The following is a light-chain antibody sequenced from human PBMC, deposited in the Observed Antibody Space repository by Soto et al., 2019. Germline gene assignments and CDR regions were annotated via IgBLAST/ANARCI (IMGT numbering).Light chain of an antibody. Sequence: DIQMTQSPSTLSASAGDRATITCRASQSITICLAWYQQKPGKAPKLLIYDASTLESGVPSRFSGSGSGTEFTLTISSLQPDDFATYYCQRVHSFPLTFGQGTRLEIK. J-gene: IGKJ5*01. CDR3: QRVHSFPLT. CDR1: QSITIC. V-gene: IGKV1-5*01. CDR2: DAS.